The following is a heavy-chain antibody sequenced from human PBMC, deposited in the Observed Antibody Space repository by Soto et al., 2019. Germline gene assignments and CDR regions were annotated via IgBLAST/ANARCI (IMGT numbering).Heavy chain of an antibody. CDR3: ARGSRYSGYDSTQDFDY. CDR2: NSAYNGNT. J-gene: IGHJ4*02. CDR1: GYTFTSYG. V-gene: IGHV1-18*01. Sequence: ASVKVSCKASGYTFTSYGISWVRQAPGQGLEWMGWNSAYNGNTNYAQKLQGRVTMTTDTSTSTAYMELRSLRSDDTAVYYCARGSRYSGYDSTQDFDYWGQGTLVTVSS. D-gene: IGHD5-12*01.